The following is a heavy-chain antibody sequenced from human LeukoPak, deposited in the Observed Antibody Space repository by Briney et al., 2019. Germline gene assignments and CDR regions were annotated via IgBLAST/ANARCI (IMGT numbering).Heavy chain of an antibody. CDR2: IYYNGNT. V-gene: IGHV4-61*01. CDR1: GGSVSSGSYY. J-gene: IGHJ2*01. Sequence: PSETLSLTCTVSGGSVSSGSYYWSWIRQPPGKRLEWIGYIYYNGNTNYNPSLKSRVTISVDTSKNQFSLKLSSVTAADTAVYYCARESVFWYFDLWGRGTLVTVSS. CDR3: ARESVFWYFDL.